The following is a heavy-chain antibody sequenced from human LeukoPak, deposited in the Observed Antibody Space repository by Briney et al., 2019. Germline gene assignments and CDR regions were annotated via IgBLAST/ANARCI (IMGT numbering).Heavy chain of an antibody. CDR1: GYSFTTSW. CDR2: IYPGDSDT. V-gene: IGHV5-51*01. J-gene: IGHJ6*02. Sequence: GESLKISCKGSGYSFTTSWIAWVRQMPGKGLEWMGIIYPGDSDTLYSPSFQGQVTISVDRSTNTAHLQWSSLKASDTAMYYCARLPGGFAMSFDYYGMDVWGQGTTVTVSS. CDR3: ARLPGGFAMSFDYYGMDV. D-gene: IGHD2-2*01.